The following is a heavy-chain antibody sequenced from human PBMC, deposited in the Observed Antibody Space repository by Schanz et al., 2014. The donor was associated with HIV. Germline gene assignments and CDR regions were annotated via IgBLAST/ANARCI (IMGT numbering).Heavy chain of an antibody. CDR2: ISAYNGHT. Sequence: QVQLVQSGAEVKKPGASVKVSCKASGYTFTSYSISWVRQAPGQGLEWMGWISAYNGHTSYAEKLQGRITMTTDTATTTAYMELRSLRSDDTAVYYCARDRGNIAVAGTSDYWGQGTLVIVSS. CDR3: ARDRGNIAVAGTSDY. CDR1: GYTFTSYS. V-gene: IGHV1-18*01. D-gene: IGHD6-19*01. J-gene: IGHJ4*02.